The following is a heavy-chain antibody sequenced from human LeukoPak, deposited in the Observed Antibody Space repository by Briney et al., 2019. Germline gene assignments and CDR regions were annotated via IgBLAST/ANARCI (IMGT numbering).Heavy chain of an antibody. V-gene: IGHV3-23*01. J-gene: IGHJ4*02. CDR3: AKTQILTGYYEYYFDY. CDR1: GFTFSSYA. D-gene: IGHD3-9*01. CDR2: ISGSGGST. Sequence: GGSLRLSCAASGFTFSSYAMSWVRQAPGKGLEWVSAISGSGGSTYYADSVKGRFTISRDNSKNTLYLQMNSLRAEDTAVYYCAKTQILTGYYEYYFDYWGQGTLVTVSS.